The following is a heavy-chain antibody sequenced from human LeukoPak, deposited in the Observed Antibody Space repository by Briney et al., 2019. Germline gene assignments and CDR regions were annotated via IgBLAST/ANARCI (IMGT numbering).Heavy chain of an antibody. CDR1: GFTFNKSP. CDR2: IRSKANSYAT. D-gene: IGHD5-24*01. J-gene: IGHJ4*02. CDR3: TRPTPSARGYNLGDY. Sequence: GGSLRLSCAASGFTFNKSPMNWVRQAPGKGLEWVGRIRSKANSYATAYAASVKGRFTISRDDSKNTAYLQMNSLKTEDTAVYYCTRPTPSARGYNLGDYWGQGTLVTVSS. V-gene: IGHV3-73*01.